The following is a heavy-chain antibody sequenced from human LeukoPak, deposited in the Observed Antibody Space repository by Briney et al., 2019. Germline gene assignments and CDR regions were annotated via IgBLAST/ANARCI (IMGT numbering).Heavy chain of an antibody. D-gene: IGHD6-13*01. CDR3: ARSSGYSSSWLFDY. CDR2: IYYSGST. V-gene: IGHV4-59*01. Sequence: SETLSLTCTASGGSISSYYWSWIRQPPGKGLEWIGYIYYSGSTNYNPSLKSRVTISVDTSKNQFSLKLSSVTAADTAVYYCARSSGYSSSWLFDYWGQGTLVTVSS. J-gene: IGHJ4*02. CDR1: GGSISSYY.